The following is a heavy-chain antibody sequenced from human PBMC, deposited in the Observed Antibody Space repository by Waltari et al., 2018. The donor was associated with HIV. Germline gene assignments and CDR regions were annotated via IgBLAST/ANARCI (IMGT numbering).Heavy chain of an antibody. V-gene: IGHV6-1*01. CDR3: AKGAFSGRTSGMFDY. CDR1: ADSVSSNTAA. D-gene: IGHD3-10*01. Sequence: IQLQQSGPGLMQPSQTLSLTCVISADSVSSNTAAWTWIRPSPSRGLEWLGRTYYRKKWYHDYTVSLKTRMTLSADASKNQFSLELRSLTFDDSAMYYCAKGAFSGRTSGMFDYWGQGALVTVSS. J-gene: IGHJ4*02. CDR2: TYYRKKWYH.